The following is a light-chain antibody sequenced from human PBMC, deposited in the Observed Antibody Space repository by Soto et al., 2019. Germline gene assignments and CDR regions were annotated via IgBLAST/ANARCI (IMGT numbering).Light chain of an antibody. CDR1: SSDVGTHGY. CDR2: EVS. J-gene: IGLJ1*01. V-gene: IGLV2-14*01. Sequence: QSALTQPPSASGSPGQSVTISCTGTSSDVGTHGYVSWYQQHPGKAPKLMIYEVSNRPSGVSNRFSGSKSDNTASLTISGLQAEDEADYYCSSYTSSSTYVFGTGTKLTVL. CDR3: SSYTSSSTYV.